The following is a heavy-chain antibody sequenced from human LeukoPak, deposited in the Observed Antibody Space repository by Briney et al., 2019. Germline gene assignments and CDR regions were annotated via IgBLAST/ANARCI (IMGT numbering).Heavy chain of an antibody. V-gene: IGHV3-21*01. CDR1: GFTFSSYS. Sequence: GGSLRLSCAASGFTFSSYSMNWVRQAPGKGLEWVSSISSSRSYIFYADSVKGRFTISRDNAKNSLYLQMNSLRAEDTAVYYCARPGILTGYFGYWGQGTLVTVSS. CDR3: ARPGILTGYFGY. J-gene: IGHJ4*02. D-gene: IGHD3-9*01. CDR2: ISSSRSYI.